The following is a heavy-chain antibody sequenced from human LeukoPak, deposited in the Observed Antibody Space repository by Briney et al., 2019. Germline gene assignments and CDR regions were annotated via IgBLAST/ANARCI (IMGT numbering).Heavy chain of an antibody. D-gene: IGHD3-16*01. V-gene: IGHV5-51*01. J-gene: IGHJ5*02. CDR3: ARHASHQFDWVDP. CDR2: IYPGDSDT. Sequence: GESLKISCKGSGYSFTNYWIGWVRQMPGKGLEWMGIIYPGDSDTRYSPSFQGQVTLSADKSISTAYLQWRSLKASDTAVYYCARHASHQFDWVDPWGQGTLVTVSS. CDR1: GYSFTNYW.